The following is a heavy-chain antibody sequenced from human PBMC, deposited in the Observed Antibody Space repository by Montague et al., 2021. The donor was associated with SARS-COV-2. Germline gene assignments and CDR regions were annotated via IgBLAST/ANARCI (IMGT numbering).Heavy chain of an antibody. V-gene: IGHV4-34*01. CDR1: GGSFSGYS. CDR2: LTHSGST. D-gene: IGHD2-15*01. J-gene: IGHJ4*02. Sequence: SETLSLTCAVYGGSFSGYSWSWIRQPPGKGLEWIGELTHSGSTNYNPSLKSRVTISVDTSKKQFSLKLSSVTAADTAVYYCARGGTWGIVVLVAVPGLCPFESWGQGLLVTVSS. CDR3: ARGGTWGIVVLVAVPGLCPFES.